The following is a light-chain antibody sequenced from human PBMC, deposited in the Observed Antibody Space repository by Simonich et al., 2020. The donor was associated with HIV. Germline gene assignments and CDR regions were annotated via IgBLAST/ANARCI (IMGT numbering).Light chain of an antibody. CDR1: ALPKKY. CDR2: EDS. V-gene: IGLV3-10*01. J-gene: IGLJ3*02. CDR3: QAWDSSTSWV. Sequence: SYELTQPPSVSVSPGQTARITCSGDALPKKYAYWYQQKSGRAPVLVIYEDSKRPSGIPERFSGSSSGTMATLTISGAQTMDEADYYCQAWDSSTSWVFGGGTKLTVL.